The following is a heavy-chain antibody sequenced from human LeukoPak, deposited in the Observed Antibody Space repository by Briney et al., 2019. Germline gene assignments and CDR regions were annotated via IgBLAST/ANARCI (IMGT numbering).Heavy chain of an antibody. CDR2: IYYSGST. CDR3: ARFFPPIGGAPYGMDV. CDR1: GGSISSYY. Sequence: PSETLSLTCNVSGGSISSYYWSWIRQPPGKGLEWIGYIYYSGSTNYNPSLKSRVTISVDTSKNQFSLKLSSVTAADTAVYYCARFFPPIGGAPYGMDVWGQGTTVTVSS. V-gene: IGHV4-59*01. D-gene: IGHD3-16*01. J-gene: IGHJ6*02.